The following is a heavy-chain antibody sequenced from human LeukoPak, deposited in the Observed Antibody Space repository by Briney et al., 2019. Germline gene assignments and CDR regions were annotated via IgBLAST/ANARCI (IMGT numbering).Heavy chain of an antibody. Sequence: ASVKVSCKASGYTFTGYYVHWVRQAPGQGLEWMGWINPNSGGTNYAQKFQGRVTMTRDTSISTAYMELSRLRSDDTAVYYCARGRPDSWNDLYYYYYYMDVRGKGTTVTVSS. V-gene: IGHV1-2*02. J-gene: IGHJ6*03. CDR2: INPNSGGT. CDR3: ARGRPDSWNDLYYYYYYMDV. D-gene: IGHD1-20*01. CDR1: GYTFTGYY.